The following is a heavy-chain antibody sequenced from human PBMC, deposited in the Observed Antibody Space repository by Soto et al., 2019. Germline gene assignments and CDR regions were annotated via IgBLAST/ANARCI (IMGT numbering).Heavy chain of an antibody. CDR3: AREGGYSDYYGMDV. V-gene: IGHV1-69*13. Sequence: ASVKVSCKASGRTFSSYAISWVRQAPGQGLEWMGGIIPIFGTANYAQKFQGRVTITADESTSTAYMELSSLRSEDTVVYYCAREGGYSDYYGMDVWGQGTTVTVSS. J-gene: IGHJ6*02. D-gene: IGHD4-4*01. CDR2: IIPIFGTA. CDR1: GRTFSSYA.